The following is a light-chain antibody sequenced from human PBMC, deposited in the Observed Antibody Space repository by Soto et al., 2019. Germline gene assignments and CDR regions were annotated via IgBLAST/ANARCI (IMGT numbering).Light chain of an antibody. V-gene: IGLV1-40*01. CDR2: GNS. CDR1: SSNIGAGYD. CDR3: QSYDSSLSGVV. Sequence: QSVLTQPPPVSGAPGQRVTISCTGSSSNIGAGYDVHWYQQLPGTAPKLLIYGNSNRPSGVPDRFSGSKSGTSAPLAITGLQAEDEADYYCQSYDSSLSGVVFGGGTKLTVL. J-gene: IGLJ2*01.